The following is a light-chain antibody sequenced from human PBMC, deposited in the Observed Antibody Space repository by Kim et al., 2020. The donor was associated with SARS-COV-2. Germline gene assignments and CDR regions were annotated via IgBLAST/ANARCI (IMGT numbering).Light chain of an antibody. Sequence: VAPGERATLSCRASQSVSHNLAGYQQKRGQTPRLLISGASARATGVPDRFSGGGSGTEFTLTISSLQSEDFAVYYCLQYNNWPRTFGQGTKVDIK. CDR3: LQYNNWPRT. J-gene: IGKJ1*01. V-gene: IGKV3-15*01. CDR2: GAS. CDR1: QSVSHN.